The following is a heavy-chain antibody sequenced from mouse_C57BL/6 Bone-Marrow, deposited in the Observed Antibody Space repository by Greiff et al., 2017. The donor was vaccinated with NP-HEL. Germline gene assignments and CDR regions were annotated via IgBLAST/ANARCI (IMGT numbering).Heavy chain of an antibody. CDR3: AREYYGSSYYFDY. CDR1: GYTFTSYD. D-gene: IGHD1-1*01. CDR2: IYPRDGST. J-gene: IGHJ2*01. V-gene: IGHV1-85*01. Sequence: QVQLQQSGPELVKPGASVKLSCKASGYTFTSYDLNWVKQRPGQGLEWIGWIYPRDGSTKYNEKFSGKATLTVDSSSSTAYIELDSVTSEDLAVYFCAREYYGSSYYFDYWGQGTTLTGSA.